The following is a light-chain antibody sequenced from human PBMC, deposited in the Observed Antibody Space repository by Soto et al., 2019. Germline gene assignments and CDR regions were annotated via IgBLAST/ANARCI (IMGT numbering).Light chain of an antibody. CDR3: QQFGSSPGFT. V-gene: IGKV3-20*01. CDR2: GAS. J-gene: IGKJ3*01. CDR1: QSINSRY. Sequence: EIVLTQSPGTLSLSPGERATLSCRASQSINSRYLAWYQQKPGQAPRLIIYGASSRATGIPDRFSGSGYGTDFTLTISRLEPEDFAVYYCQQFGSSPGFTFGPGTIVDIK.